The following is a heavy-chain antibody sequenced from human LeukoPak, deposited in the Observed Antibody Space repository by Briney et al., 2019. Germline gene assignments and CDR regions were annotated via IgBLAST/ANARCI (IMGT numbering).Heavy chain of an antibody. J-gene: IGHJ4*02. Sequence: PGGSLRLSCAASGFTFSSYAMHWVRQAPGKGLEWMAVISYDESNKYYADSVKGRFTISRDNSKNTLFLQMNSLRAEDTAVYSCAKDLNYYGSGGFDYWGQGTLVTVSS. D-gene: IGHD3-10*01. CDR2: ISYDESNK. V-gene: IGHV3-30-3*01. CDR1: GFTFSSYA. CDR3: AKDLNYYGSGGFDY.